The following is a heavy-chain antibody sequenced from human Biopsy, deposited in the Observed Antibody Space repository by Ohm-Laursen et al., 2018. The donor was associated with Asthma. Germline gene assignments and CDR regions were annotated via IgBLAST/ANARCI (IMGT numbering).Heavy chain of an antibody. CDR3: ARDLHPTNHLGELSEGFDY. J-gene: IGHJ4*02. V-gene: IGHV3-30-3*01. CDR1: GFTFSSYA. Sequence: SSLRLSCAASGFTFSSYAMHWVRQAPGKGLEWVAVISYDGSNKYYADSVKGRFTISRDNSKNTLYLQMNSLRAEGTAVYYCARDLHPTNHLGELSEGFDYWGQGTLVTVSS. D-gene: IGHD3-16*02. CDR2: ISYDGSNK.